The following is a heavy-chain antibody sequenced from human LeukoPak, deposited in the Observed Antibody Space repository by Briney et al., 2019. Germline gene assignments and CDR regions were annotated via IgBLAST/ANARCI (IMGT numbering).Heavy chain of an antibody. V-gene: IGHV1-18*01. J-gene: IGHJ4*02. CDR1: GYTFTSYG. CDR2: ISAYNGNT. Sequence: ASVKVSCKASGYTFTSYGISWVRQAPGQGLEWMGWISAYNGNTNYAQKLQGRVTMTTDTSTSTAYMELRSLRSDDTAVYYCPRDQYYDILTGLNLNYFDYWGQGTLVTVSS. CDR3: PRDQYYDILTGLNLNYFDY. D-gene: IGHD3-9*01.